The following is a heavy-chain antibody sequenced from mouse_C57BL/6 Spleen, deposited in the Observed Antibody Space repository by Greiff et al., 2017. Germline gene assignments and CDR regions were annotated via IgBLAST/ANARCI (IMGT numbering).Heavy chain of an antibody. Sequence: VQLQQSGAELVRPGASVKLSCTASGFNIKDYYMHWVKQRPEQGLEWIGRLDPEDGDTEYAPKFQGKATMTADTSSNTAYLQLSSLTSEDTAVYYCTTPYYGSSYVPFDVWGTGTTVTVSS. CDR3: TTPYYGSSYVPFDV. J-gene: IGHJ1*03. CDR1: GFNIKDYY. CDR2: LDPEDGDT. V-gene: IGHV14-1*01. D-gene: IGHD1-1*01.